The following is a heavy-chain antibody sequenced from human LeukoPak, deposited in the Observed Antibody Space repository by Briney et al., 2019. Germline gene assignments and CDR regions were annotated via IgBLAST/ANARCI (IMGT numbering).Heavy chain of an antibody. CDR1: GYTFTSYD. CDR3: ARGRIAVAGTFPY. V-gene: IGHV1-8*01. Sequence: ASVKVSCKASGYTFTSYDINWVRQATGQGLEWMGWMNPNSGNTGYAQKFQGRVTMTRNTSISTAYMELSSLRSEDTAVFYCARGRIAVAGTFPYWGQGTLVTVSS. CDR2: MNPNSGNT. D-gene: IGHD6-19*01. J-gene: IGHJ4*02.